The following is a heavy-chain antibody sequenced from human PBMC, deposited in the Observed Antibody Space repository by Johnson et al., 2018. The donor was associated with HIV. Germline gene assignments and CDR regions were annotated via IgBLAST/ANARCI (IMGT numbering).Heavy chain of an antibody. J-gene: IGHJ3*01. D-gene: IGHD6-19*01. CDR1: GFTFSSYA. V-gene: IGHV3-23*04. Sequence: VQLVESGGGVFQPGRSLRLSCAASGFTFSSYAMSWVRPAPGKGLEWVSAISGSGGSTYYADSVKGRFTISRDNAKSSLYLQMNSLRAEDTAVYYCARLSSGWYWVWGQGTMVTVSS. CDR3: ARLSSGWYWV. CDR2: ISGSGGST.